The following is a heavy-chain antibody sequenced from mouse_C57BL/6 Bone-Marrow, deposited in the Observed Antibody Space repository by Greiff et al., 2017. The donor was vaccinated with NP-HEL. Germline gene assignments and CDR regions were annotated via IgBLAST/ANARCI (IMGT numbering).Heavy chain of an antibody. D-gene: IGHD4-1*01. Sequence: VKLMESGAELAKPGASVKLSCTASGYTFTSYWMHWVKQRPGQGLEWIGYINPSSGYTKYNQKFKGKATLTADKSSNTAYMQLSSLTYEDSAVYYCARTGYYAMDYWGQGTSVTVSS. J-gene: IGHJ4*01. CDR3: ARTGYYAMDY. V-gene: IGHV1-7*01. CDR2: INPSSGYT. CDR1: GYTFTSYW.